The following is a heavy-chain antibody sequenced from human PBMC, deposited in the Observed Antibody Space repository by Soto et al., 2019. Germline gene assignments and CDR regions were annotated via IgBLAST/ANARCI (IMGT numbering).Heavy chain of an antibody. CDR1: GGTLRRYG. D-gene: IGHD2-15*01. V-gene: IGHV1-69*13. CDR3: ARDRNPERGGYCSGGTCYPPDAFDI. CDR2: IILIFGTP. Sequence: ASVKVSCKASGGTLRRYGISWVRQAPGQGLEWMGGIILIFGTPNYAQKFQGRVTISADESTSTAYMELSSLRSEDTAVYYCARDRNPERGGYCSGGTCYPPDAFDIWGQGTKVTVSS. J-gene: IGHJ3*02.